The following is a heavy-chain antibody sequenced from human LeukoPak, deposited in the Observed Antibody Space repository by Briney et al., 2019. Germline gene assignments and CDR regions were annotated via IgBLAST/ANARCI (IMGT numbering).Heavy chain of an antibody. J-gene: IGHJ3*02. V-gene: IGHV3-15*01. CDR2: IKSKTDGGTR. CDR3: TTFDYAAFLI. Sequence: GGSLTLSCAVSGFTSSNTWMSWVRQAPGKGLEWVGRIKSKTDGGTRDYAAPVKGRFTISRDDSKNTLYLQMNSLKTEDTAVYYCTTFDYAAFLIWGQGTMVTASS. D-gene: IGHD4/OR15-4a*01. CDR1: GFTSSNTW.